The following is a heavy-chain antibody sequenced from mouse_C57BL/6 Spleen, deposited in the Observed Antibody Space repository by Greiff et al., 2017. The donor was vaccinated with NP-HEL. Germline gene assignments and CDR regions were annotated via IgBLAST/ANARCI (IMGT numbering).Heavy chain of an antibody. Sequence: EVQGVESGGGLVKPGGSLKLSCAASGFTFSSYAMSWVRQTPEKRLEWVATISDGGSYTYYPDNVKGRFTISRDNAKNNLYLQMSHLKSEDTAMYYCARDGDATGAMDYWGQGTSVTVSS. CDR1: GFTFSSYA. CDR2: ISDGGSYT. V-gene: IGHV5-4*01. CDR3: ARDGDATGAMDY. J-gene: IGHJ4*01.